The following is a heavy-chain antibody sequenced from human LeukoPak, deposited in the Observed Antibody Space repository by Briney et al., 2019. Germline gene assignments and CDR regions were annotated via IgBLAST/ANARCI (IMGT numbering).Heavy chain of an antibody. J-gene: IGHJ1*01. CDR1: GFTFTSSP. Sequence: GTSVKVSCKASGFTFTSSPMQWVRQARGQRLEWIGWIVVGSGNTNYAQKFQERVTMTRDTSITTAYMELSRLTSDDTAVYYCAGTRGGYSYGYPGYFQHWGQGTLVTVSS. CDR2: IVVGSGNT. V-gene: IGHV1-58*02. D-gene: IGHD5-18*01. CDR3: AGTRGGYSYGYPGYFQH.